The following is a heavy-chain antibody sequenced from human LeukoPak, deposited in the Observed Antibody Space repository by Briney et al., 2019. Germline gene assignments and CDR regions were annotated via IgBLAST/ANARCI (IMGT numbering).Heavy chain of an antibody. V-gene: IGHV3-7*05. J-gene: IGHJ4*02. D-gene: IGHD4-17*01. CDR1: GFTFSDYW. CDR3: ARVDYGDYGFDY. Sequence: PGGSLRLSCAASGFTFSDYWMSWVRQAPGKGLEWVANIKQDGSEKYYVDSVKGRFTISRDNAKKSLYLQMNSLGAEDTALYYCARVDYGDYGFDYWGQGTLVTVSS. CDR2: IKQDGSEK.